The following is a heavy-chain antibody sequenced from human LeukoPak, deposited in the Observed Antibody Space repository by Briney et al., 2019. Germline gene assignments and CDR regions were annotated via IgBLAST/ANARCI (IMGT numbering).Heavy chain of an antibody. D-gene: IGHD2-15*01. CDR2: ISSSGSTI. CDR1: GFTFSDYY. CDR3: ARAVSVAATPYYYYYMDV. V-gene: IGHV3-11*04. J-gene: IGHJ6*03. Sequence: GGSLRLSCAASGFTFSDYYMSWIRQAPAKGLEWVSYISSSGSTIYYADSVKGRFTISRDNAKNSLYLQMNSLRAEDTAVYYCARAVSVAATPYYYYYMDVWGKGTTVTVSS.